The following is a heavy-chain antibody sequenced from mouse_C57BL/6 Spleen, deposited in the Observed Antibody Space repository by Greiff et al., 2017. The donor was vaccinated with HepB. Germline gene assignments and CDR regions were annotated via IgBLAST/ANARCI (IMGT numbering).Heavy chain of an antibody. CDR1: GFNIKDYY. CDR3: TTPGGNYGGAMDY. D-gene: IGHD2-1*01. J-gene: IGHJ4*01. CDR2: IDPEDGDT. V-gene: IGHV14-1*01. Sequence: EVQLQQSGAELVRPGASVKLSCTASGFNIKDYYMHWVKQRPEQGLEWIGRIDPEDGDTENAPKFQGKATMTADTSSNTAYLQLSSLTSEDTAVYYCTTPGGNYGGAMDYWGQGTSVTVSS.